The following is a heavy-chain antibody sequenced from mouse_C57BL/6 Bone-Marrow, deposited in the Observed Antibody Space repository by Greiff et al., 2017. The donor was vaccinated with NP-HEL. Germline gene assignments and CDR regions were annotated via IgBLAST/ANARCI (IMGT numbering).Heavy chain of an antibody. Sequence: DVKLQESGAELVRPGASVKLSCTASGFNIKDDYMHWVKQRPEQGLEWIGWIDPENGDTEYASKFQGKATITADTSSNTAYLQLSSLTSEDTAVYYCTKAAQVPWFAYWGQGTLVTVSA. D-gene: IGHD3-2*02. CDR3: TKAAQVPWFAY. J-gene: IGHJ3*01. CDR2: IDPENGDT. V-gene: IGHV14-4*01. CDR1: GFNIKDDY.